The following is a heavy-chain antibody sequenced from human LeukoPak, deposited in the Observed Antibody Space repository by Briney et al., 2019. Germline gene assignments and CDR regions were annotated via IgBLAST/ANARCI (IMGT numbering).Heavy chain of an antibody. D-gene: IGHD3-22*01. CDR3: ARGYDY. V-gene: IGHV4-39*01. CDR2: INYSGNI. CDR1: GGSISGCHYY. Sequence: SETLSLTCSVSGGSISGCHYYWAWLRQPPGKGLEWIAIINYSGNIYYNPSLRSRATISVDTSTNQFSLNLNSVTAEETAVYYCARGYDYWGQGTLVTVSS. J-gene: IGHJ4*02.